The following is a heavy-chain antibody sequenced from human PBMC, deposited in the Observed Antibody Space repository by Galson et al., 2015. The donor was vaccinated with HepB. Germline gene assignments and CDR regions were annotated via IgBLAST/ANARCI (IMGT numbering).Heavy chain of an antibody. V-gene: IGHV3-53*05. CDR3: ARERRFLERPTGTLYYYGLDV. CDR2: IYWGGST. Sequence: SLRLSCAASGFTVSSNSMNWVRQAPGKGLEWVSVIYWGGSTYYADYEKGRFTISRDNSKNTMYLQMNSLRAGDAALYYCARERRFLERPTGTLYYYGLDVWGQGTTVTVFS. J-gene: IGHJ6*02. D-gene: IGHD3-3*01. CDR1: GFTVSSNS.